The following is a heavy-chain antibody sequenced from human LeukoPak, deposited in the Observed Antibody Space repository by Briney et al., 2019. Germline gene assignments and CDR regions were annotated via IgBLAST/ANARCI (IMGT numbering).Heavy chain of an antibody. CDR3: ARGGRGSFDY. D-gene: IGHD3-16*01. V-gene: IGHV4-61*02. CDR1: GGSISSGSYY. J-gene: IGHJ4*02. CDR2: IYTSGST. Sequence: SETLSLTCTVSGGSISSGSYYWSWIRQPAGKGLEWIGRIYTSGSTNYNPSLKSRVTISVDTSKNQFSLKLSSVTAADTAVYYCARGGRGSFDYWGQGTLVTVSS.